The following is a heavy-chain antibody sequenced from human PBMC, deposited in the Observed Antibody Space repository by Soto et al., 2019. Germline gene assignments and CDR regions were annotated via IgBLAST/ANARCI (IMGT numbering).Heavy chain of an antibody. CDR1: GASISSGGYY. D-gene: IGHD6-6*01. V-gene: IGHV4-31*03. Sequence: QVQLQESGPGLVKPSQTLSLTSTVSGASISSGGYYWSWIRQHPGKGLEWIGYIYYSGSTYYNPSLKSRVSISVDTSKNQFSLKLSSVTAADTAVYYCARIISLEYSSSPCYYYYGTDVWGQGTTVTVSS. CDR2: IYYSGST. J-gene: IGHJ6*02. CDR3: ARIISLEYSSSPCYYYYGTDV.